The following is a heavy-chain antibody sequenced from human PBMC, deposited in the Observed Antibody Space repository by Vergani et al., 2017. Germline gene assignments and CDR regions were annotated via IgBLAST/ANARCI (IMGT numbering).Heavy chain of an antibody. CDR2: MHHSGGT. J-gene: IGHJ4*02. CDR1: DYSISDNYY. V-gene: IGHV4-38-2*02. Sequence: QVLLQESGPGLVKPSETLSLTCTVSDYSISDNYYWGWIRQPPGKGLEWIASMHHSGGTYYNPSLKTRVGISLDTSKNQVFLSLTSVTAAGTAVYFCAKDGRRPCGNSWANFPNWGKGVLVTVSS. D-gene: IGHD6-13*01. CDR3: AKDGRRPCGNSWANFPN.